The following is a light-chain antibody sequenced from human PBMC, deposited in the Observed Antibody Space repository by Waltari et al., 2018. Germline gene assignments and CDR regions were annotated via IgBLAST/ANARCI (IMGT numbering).Light chain of an antibody. J-gene: IGKJ2*01. CDR2: AAS. CDR3: QELNSYP. CDR1: QGINTY. V-gene: IGKV1-9*01. Sequence: DIQLTQSPSFLSASVGDRVTITCRASQGINTYLAWYQQKPGKAPKVLIYAASTLQSGVPSRFSGSGSGTEFTLTISSLQPEDLATYYCQELNSYPFGQGTKLEIK.